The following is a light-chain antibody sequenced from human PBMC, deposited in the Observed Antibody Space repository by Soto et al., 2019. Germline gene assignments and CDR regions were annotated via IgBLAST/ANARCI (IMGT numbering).Light chain of an antibody. J-gene: IGKJ1*01. CDR3: LQDHNYFWT. CDR2: GAS. V-gene: IGKV1-6*01. Sequence: AVPMTQSPSSLSASVGDRVTITCRASQDIRNYLGWYQQKPGKAPKLLIYGASSLQSGVPSRFAGSGSGTDFTLTISSVQPEDSASYFCLQDHNYFWTFGQGTKVEVK. CDR1: QDIRNY.